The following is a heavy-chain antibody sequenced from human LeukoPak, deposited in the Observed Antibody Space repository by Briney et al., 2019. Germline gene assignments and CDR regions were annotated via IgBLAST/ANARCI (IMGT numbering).Heavy chain of an antibody. CDR3: ARGTMTTVTYYFDY. J-gene: IGHJ4*02. Sequence: PSETLSLTCTVSGGSISSYYWSWIRQPPGKGLEWIGYIHYSGSTNYNPSLKSRVTISLDTSKNQFSLKLSSVTAADTAVYYCARGTMTTVTYYFDYWGQGTLVTVSS. CDR1: GGSISSYY. V-gene: IGHV4-59*12. D-gene: IGHD4-17*01. CDR2: IHYSGST.